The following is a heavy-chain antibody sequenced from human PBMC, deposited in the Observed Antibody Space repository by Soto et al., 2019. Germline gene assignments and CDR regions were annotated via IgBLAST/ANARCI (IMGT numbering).Heavy chain of an antibody. V-gene: IGHV1-24*01. J-gene: IGHJ6*02. Sequence: ASVKVSCKVSGYTLTELSMHWVRQAPGKGLEWMGGFDPEDGETIYAQKFQGRVTMTEDTSTDTAYMELSSLRSEDTAVYYCKRAVVPAAMPYYYYYYGMDVWGQGTTVTVSS. D-gene: IGHD2-2*01. CDR3: KRAVVPAAMPYYYYYYGMDV. CDR1: GYTLTELS. CDR2: FDPEDGET.